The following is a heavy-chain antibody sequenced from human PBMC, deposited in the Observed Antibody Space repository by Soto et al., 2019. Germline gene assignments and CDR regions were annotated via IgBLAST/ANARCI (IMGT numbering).Heavy chain of an antibody. J-gene: IGHJ4*02. Sequence: EVQLVESGGGLVQPGGSLRLSCAASGFTFSSYEMNWVRQAPGKGLEWVSYISSSGSTIYYADSVKGRFTISRDNAKNSLYLQMNSLRAEDTAVYYCVSPSNSYGPFNFDYWGQGTLVNVSS. D-gene: IGHD5-18*01. CDR1: GFTFSSYE. V-gene: IGHV3-48*03. CDR2: ISSSGSTI. CDR3: VSPSNSYGPFNFDY.